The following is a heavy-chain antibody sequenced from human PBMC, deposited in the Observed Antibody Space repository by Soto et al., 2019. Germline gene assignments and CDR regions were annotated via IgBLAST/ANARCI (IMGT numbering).Heavy chain of an antibody. D-gene: IGHD3-3*01. V-gene: IGHV3-15*01. J-gene: IGHJ4*02. CDR1: GFTFSNAW. Sequence: EVQLVESGGGLVKPGGSLRLSCAASGFTFSNAWMSWARQAPGKGLEWVGRIKSKTDGGTTDYAAPVKGRFTISRDDSKNTLYLQMNSLKTEDTAVYYCTTGRPYYDFWSGYAPLLWGQGTLVTVSS. CDR2: IKSKTDGGTT. CDR3: TTGRPYYDFWSGYAPLL.